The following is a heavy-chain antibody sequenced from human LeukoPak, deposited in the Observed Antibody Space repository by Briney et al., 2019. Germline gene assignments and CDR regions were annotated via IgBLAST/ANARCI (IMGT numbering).Heavy chain of an antibody. CDR3: VREGGGY. CDR2: IYYSGST. Sequence: SETLSLTCTVSSGSISSNYWTWIRQPPGKGLEWIGHIYYSGSTNYNSSLQSRVTISVDTSQSQFSLKLSSVTAADTAVYYCVREGGGYWGQGARVTVSS. CDR1: SGSISSNY. D-gene: IGHD3-16*01. V-gene: IGHV4-59*12. J-gene: IGHJ4*02.